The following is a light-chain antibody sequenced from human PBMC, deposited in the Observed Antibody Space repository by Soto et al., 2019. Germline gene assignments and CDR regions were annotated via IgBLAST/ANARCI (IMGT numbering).Light chain of an antibody. V-gene: IGLV2-14*01. CDR1: SSDIDGYDY. CDR2: DVT. CDR3: SSYTSRNTVV. J-gene: IGLJ2*01. Sequence: QSALTQPASVSGSPGQSITMSCTGASSDIDGYDYVSWYQHHPGEAPKLLIYDVTNRPSGVSHRFSASKSGNTASLTISVLQAEDEADYYCSSYTSRNTVVFGGGTKLTVL.